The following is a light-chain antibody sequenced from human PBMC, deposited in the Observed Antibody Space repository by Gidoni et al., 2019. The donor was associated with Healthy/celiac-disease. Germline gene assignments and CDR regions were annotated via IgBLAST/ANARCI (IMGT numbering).Light chain of an antibody. Sequence: QSALTQPASVCGSPGQSITISCTGTSSDVGGYNYVSWYQQHQGKAPKLMIYEVSNRPSGVSNRFSGSKSGNTASLTISGLQAEDEADYYCSSYTSSNVVFGGGTKLTVL. CDR2: EVS. CDR1: SSDVGGYNY. J-gene: IGLJ2*01. V-gene: IGLV2-14*01. CDR3: SSYTSSNVV.